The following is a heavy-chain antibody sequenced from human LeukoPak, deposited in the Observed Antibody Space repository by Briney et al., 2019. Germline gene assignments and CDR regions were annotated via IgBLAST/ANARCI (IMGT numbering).Heavy chain of an antibody. CDR1: GYTFTGYY. CDR2: INPNSGGT. CDR3: ARGSGGHYYYYMDV. D-gene: IGHD3-10*01. Sequence: ASVKVSCKASGYTFTGYYMHWVRQAPGQGLEWMGWINPNSGGTNYAQKFQGRVTMTRDTSISTAYMELSRLRSDDTAVYYCARGSGGHYYYYMDVWGKGTTVTVSS. J-gene: IGHJ6*03. V-gene: IGHV1-2*02.